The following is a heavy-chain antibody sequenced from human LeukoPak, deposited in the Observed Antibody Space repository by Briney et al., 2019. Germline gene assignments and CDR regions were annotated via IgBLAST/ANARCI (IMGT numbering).Heavy chain of an antibody. V-gene: IGHV4-38-2*02. J-gene: IGHJ2*01. Sequence: PSETLSLTCTVSGYSISSGYYWGWIRQPPGKGLEWIGSIYHTGSTYRNASLESRVSISVDTSKNQFSLKLSSVTAADTAVYYCARDFPPRWYFDLWGRGTLVTVSS. CDR2: IYHTGST. CDR1: GYSISSGYY. CDR3: ARDFPPRWYFDL.